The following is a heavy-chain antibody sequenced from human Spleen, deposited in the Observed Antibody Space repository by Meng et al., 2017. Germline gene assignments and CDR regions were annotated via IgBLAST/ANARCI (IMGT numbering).Heavy chain of an antibody. CDR2: IYTSGST. D-gene: IGHD6-19*01. V-gene: IGHV4-61*02. CDR1: GGSISSGSYY. J-gene: IGHJ5*02. Sequence: SETLSLTCTVSGGSISSGSYYWSWIRQPAGKGLEWIGRIYTSGSTNYNPSLKSPLTISVDTSKNQFSLKLSSVTATDTAAYYCARGDSGWHARFDPWGQGTLVTVSS. CDR3: ARGDSGWHARFDP.